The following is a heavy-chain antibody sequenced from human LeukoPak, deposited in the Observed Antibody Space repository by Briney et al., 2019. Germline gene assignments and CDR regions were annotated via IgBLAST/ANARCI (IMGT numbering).Heavy chain of an antibody. CDR3: ARENDGSGSWTMTYYYYYMDV. J-gene: IGHJ6*03. Sequence: SETLSLTCAVSGGSISSNNWWSWVRQPPGKGLEWIGEIYHSGSANYNPSLKTRVTMSVDKSKNQFSLRLSSVTAADTAVYYCARENDGSGSWTMTYYYYYMDVWGKGTTVTVSS. D-gene: IGHD3-10*01. CDR1: GGSISSNNW. V-gene: IGHV4-4*02. CDR2: IYHSGSA.